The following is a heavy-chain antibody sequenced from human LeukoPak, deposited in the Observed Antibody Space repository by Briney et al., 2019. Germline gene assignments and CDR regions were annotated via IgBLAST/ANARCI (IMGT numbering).Heavy chain of an antibody. CDR2: ISYDGSNK. Sequence: GGSLRLSCAASGFTFSSYGTHWVRQAPGKGLEWVAVISYDGSNKYYADSVKGRFTISRDNSKNTLYLQMNSLRAEDTAVYYCAKDNHSGYTSYAFDIWGQGTMVTASS. D-gene: IGHD3-9*01. J-gene: IGHJ3*02. V-gene: IGHV3-30*18. CDR3: AKDNHSGYTSYAFDI. CDR1: GFTFSSYG.